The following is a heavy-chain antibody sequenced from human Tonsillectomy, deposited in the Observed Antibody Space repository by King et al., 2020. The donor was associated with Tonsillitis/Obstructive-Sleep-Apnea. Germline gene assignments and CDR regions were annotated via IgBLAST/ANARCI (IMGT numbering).Heavy chain of an antibody. CDR3: ARDNFGWPFYYFDY. V-gene: IGHV3-30*01. J-gene: IGHJ4*02. CDR1: GFTFSSYT. Sequence: VQLVESGGGVVQPGGSLRLACTASGFTFSSYTLHWVRQAPGKGLEWVALISFDGSNNYYADSVKGRFTISRDNSRNTPYLHMNSLRPEDTAVYYCARDNFGWPFYYFDYWGQGTLVTVSS. CDR2: ISFDGSNN. D-gene: IGHD6-19*01.